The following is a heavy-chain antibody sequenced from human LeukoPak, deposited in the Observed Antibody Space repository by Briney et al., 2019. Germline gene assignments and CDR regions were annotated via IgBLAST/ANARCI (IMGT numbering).Heavy chain of an antibody. J-gene: IGHJ6*03. Sequence: ASVKVSCKASGYTFTSYYMHWVRQAPGQGLEWMGIINPSGGSTSYAQKFQGRVTMTRDMSTSTVNMELSSLRSEDTAVYYCARDFVGSHDYYYYMDVWGKGTTVTISS. V-gene: IGHV1-46*01. CDR1: GYTFTSYY. CDR3: ARDFVGSHDYYYYMDV. CDR2: INPSGGST. D-gene: IGHD1-26*01.